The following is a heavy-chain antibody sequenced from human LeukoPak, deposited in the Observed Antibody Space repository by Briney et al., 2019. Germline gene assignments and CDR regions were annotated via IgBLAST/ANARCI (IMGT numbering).Heavy chain of an antibody. V-gene: IGHV4-4*07. CDR1: GGSISSYY. Sequence: PSETLSLTCTVSGGSISSYYWSWIRQPAGKGLEWVGRIYTSGSTNYNPSLKSRVTMSVDTSKNQFSLKLSSVTAADTAVYYCARDYCGGDCSGRFDPWGQGTLVTASS. D-gene: IGHD2-21*02. J-gene: IGHJ5*02. CDR2: IYTSGST. CDR3: ARDYCGGDCSGRFDP.